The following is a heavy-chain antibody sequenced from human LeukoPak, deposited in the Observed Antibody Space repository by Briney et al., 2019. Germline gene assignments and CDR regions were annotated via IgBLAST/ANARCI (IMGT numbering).Heavy chain of an antibody. J-gene: IGHJ5*01. CDR3: ARRVGFYGSGSLNYFDP. V-gene: IGHV4-39*02. D-gene: IGHD3-10*01. CDR2: IFYSGST. Sequence: PSETLSLTCTVSGGSISTSSYYWGWVRQPPGKGLEWIGNIFYSGSTYYSASLKSRVSISVDTSKNHIALKLTSVTASDTAVYFCARRVGFYGSGSLNYFDPWGQGILVTVSS. CDR1: GGSISTSSYY.